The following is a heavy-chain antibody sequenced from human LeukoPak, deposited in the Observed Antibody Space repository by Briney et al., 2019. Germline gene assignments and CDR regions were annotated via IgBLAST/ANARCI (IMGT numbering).Heavy chain of an antibody. V-gene: IGHV1-18*01. J-gene: IGHJ4*02. CDR3: ARLRITIFGVALIFDY. CDR2: ISAYNGNT. Sequence: ASVRVSCKASGYTFTNYGISWVRQAPGQGLEWMGWISAYNGNTNYAQKLQGRVTMTTDTSTSTAYMELRSLRSDDTAVYYCARLRITIFGVALIFDYWGQGTLVTVSS. D-gene: IGHD3-3*01. CDR1: GYTFTNYG.